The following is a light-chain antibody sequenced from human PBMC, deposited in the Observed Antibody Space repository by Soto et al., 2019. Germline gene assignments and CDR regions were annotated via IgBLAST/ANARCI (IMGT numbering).Light chain of an antibody. V-gene: IGLV1-51*01. CDR2: DNN. CDR1: SSNIGNNH. CDR3: GTCDDSLSACV. J-gene: IGLJ1*01. Sequence: QSVLTQPPSVSAAPGQKVTISCSGDSSNIGNNHVSWYQQVPGTAPKLLIYDNNQRPSGVSDRFSGSKSGTSASLGITGLQPGDEADYYCGTCDDSLSACVFASGSKVTVL.